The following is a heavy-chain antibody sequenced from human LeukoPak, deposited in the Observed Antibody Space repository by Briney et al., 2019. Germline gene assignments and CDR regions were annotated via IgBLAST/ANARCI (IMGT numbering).Heavy chain of an antibody. D-gene: IGHD6-19*01. V-gene: IGHV1-2*02. Sequence: GASVKVSCKASGYTLTGYHMHWVRQAPGQGLEWMGWINSNSGGTNYAQKFQGRVTMTRDTSISTAYMELSRLRSGDTAVYYRARESAVAGSLGFDYWGQGTLVTVSS. CDR3: ARESAVAGSLGFDY. J-gene: IGHJ4*02. CDR1: GYTLTGYH. CDR2: INSNSGGT.